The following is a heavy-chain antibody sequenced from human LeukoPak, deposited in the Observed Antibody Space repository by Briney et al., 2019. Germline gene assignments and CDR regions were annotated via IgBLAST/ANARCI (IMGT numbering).Heavy chain of an antibody. CDR3: ARDRRIAAAGANFDY. CDR1: GFIFSDYY. Sequence: GGSLRLSCAASGFIFSDYYMSWIRQAPGKGLEWVSYISSSGSTIYYADSVKGRFTISRDNAKNSLYLQMNSLRAEDTAVYYCARDRRIAAAGANFDYWGQGTLVTVSS. J-gene: IGHJ4*02. V-gene: IGHV3-11*04. D-gene: IGHD6-13*01. CDR2: ISSSGSTI.